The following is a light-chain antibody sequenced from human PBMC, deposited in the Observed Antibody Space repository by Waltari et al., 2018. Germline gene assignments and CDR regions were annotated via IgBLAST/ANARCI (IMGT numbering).Light chain of an antibody. CDR3: QQYFSSPYT. CDR1: QTLLYTSNNKNY. J-gene: IGKJ2*01. Sequence: DIVMTQSPDSLAVSLGERATINCKSSQTLLYTSNNKNYLTWYQQKSGQPPKMLIFWASTRESGVAERFNGSGSGTDFTLPINSLQPEDVAVYFCQQYFSSPYTFGQGTKLEIK. CDR2: WAS. V-gene: IGKV4-1*01.